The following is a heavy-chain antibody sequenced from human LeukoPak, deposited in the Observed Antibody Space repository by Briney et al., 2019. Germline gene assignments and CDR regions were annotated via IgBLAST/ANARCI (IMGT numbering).Heavy chain of an antibody. J-gene: IGHJ4*02. CDR2: INHSGST. CDR1: GYSISSGYY. D-gene: IGHD2-15*01. CDR3: ASCSGGSCYTLDY. Sequence: PSETLSLTCTVSGYSISSGYYWSWIRQPPGKGLEWIGEINHSGSTNYNPSLKSRVTISVDTSKNQFSLKLSSVTAADTALYYCASCSGGSCYTLDYWGQGTLVTVSS. V-gene: IGHV4-38-2*02.